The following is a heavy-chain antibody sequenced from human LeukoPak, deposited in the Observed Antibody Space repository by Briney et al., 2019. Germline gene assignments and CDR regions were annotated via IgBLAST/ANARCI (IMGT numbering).Heavy chain of an antibody. D-gene: IGHD3-3*01. CDR2: INHSGST. J-gene: IGHJ3*02. CDR1: GGSFSGYY. Sequence: PSETLSLTCAVYGGSFSGYYWSWIRQPPGKGLEWIGEINHSGSTNYNPSLKSRVTISVDTSKNQFSLKLSSVTAADTAVYYCARGTVLTTIFGASTQTNDAFDIWGQGTMVTVSS. V-gene: IGHV4-34*01. CDR3: ARGTVLTTIFGASTQTNDAFDI.